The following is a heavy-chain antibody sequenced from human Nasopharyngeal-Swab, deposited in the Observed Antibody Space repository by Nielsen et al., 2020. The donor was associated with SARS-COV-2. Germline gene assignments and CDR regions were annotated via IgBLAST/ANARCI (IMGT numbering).Heavy chain of an antibody. V-gene: IGHV3-21*01. Sequence: PGKGLEWVSSISSSSSYIYYADSVKGRFTISRDNAKNSLYLQMNSLRAEDTAVYYCASEGTVTSYYYYGMDVWGQGTTVTVSS. D-gene: IGHD4-17*01. CDR2: ISSSSSYI. CDR3: ASEGTVTSYYYYGMDV. J-gene: IGHJ6*02.